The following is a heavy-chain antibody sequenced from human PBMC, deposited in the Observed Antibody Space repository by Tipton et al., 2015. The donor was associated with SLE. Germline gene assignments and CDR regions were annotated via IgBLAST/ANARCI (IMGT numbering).Heavy chain of an antibody. CDR1: GFTFSSYW. Sequence: GSLRLSCAASGFTFSSYWMHWVRQAPGKGLVWVSRINSDGSSPTYADSVKGRFTISRDNAKNTLYLQMNSLRAEDTAVYYCARDSGFGYFYYGMDVWGQGTTVTVSS. J-gene: IGHJ6*02. V-gene: IGHV3-74*01. D-gene: IGHD6-25*01. CDR3: ARDSGFGYFYYGMDV. CDR2: INSDGSSP.